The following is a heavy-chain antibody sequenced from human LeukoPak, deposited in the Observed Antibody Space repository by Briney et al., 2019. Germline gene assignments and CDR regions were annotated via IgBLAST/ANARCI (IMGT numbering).Heavy chain of an antibody. V-gene: IGHV3-30*02. Sequence: PGGSLRLSCAASGFAFSSYGMHWVRQAPGKGLEWVAFIRYDGSNKYYADSVKGRFTISRDNSRNTMYLEMNSLKVGDTAVYYCAARSHDILTGFDHWGQGTQVTVSS. D-gene: IGHD3-9*01. J-gene: IGHJ4*02. CDR3: AARSHDILTGFDH. CDR2: IRYDGSNK. CDR1: GFAFSSYG.